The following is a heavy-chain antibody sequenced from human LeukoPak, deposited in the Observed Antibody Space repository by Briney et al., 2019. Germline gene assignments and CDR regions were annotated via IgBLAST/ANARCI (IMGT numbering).Heavy chain of an antibody. Sequence: SETLSLTCIVSGGSISSSSYYWGWIRQPPGKGLEWIGSIYYSGSTYYNPSLKSRVTISVDTSKKQFSLKLSSVTAADTAVYYCARGTYHKGMTTVSYYYYYYMDVWGKGTTVTVSS. CDR3: ARGTYHKGMTTVSYYYYYYMDV. CDR2: IYYSGST. J-gene: IGHJ6*03. V-gene: IGHV4-39*07. D-gene: IGHD4-11*01. CDR1: GGSISSSSYY.